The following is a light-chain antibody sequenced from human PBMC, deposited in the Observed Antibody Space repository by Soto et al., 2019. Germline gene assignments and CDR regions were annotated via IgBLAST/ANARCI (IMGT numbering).Light chain of an antibody. Sequence: EIVMTQSPATLSVSPGERATLSCRASQSFSSNLAWYQQKPGQAPRLLIYGASTRATGIPARFSGSGSGTEFTLTISSLQSEDFAVYYCQQYNNSPPWTFGQGTKVDIX. CDR3: QQYNNSPPWT. CDR2: GAS. J-gene: IGKJ1*01. V-gene: IGKV3-15*01. CDR1: QSFSSN.